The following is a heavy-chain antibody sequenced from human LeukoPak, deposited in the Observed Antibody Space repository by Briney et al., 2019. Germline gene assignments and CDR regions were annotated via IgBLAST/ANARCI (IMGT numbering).Heavy chain of an antibody. CDR2: IWYDGSNK. J-gene: IGHJ3*02. D-gene: IGHD5-12*01. V-gene: IGHV3-33*01. CDR3: ARDRGAFDI. Sequence: HPGGSLRLSCAASGFTFSSYGMHWVRQAPGKGLEWVAVIWYDGSNKYYADSVKGRFTISRDNSKNPLYLKMNSLRAEDTAVYYCARDRGAFDIWGQGTMVTVSS. CDR1: GFTFSSYG.